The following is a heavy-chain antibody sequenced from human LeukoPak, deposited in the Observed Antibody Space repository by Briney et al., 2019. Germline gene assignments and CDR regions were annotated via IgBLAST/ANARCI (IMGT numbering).Heavy chain of an antibody. V-gene: IGHV3-30*02. Sequence: GGSLRLSCAASGFTFSSYGMHWVRQAPGKGLEWVAFIRYDGSNKYYADSVKGRFTISRDNSKNTLYLQMDSLRAEDTAVYYCAKDLTYYYDSSGDDAFDIWGQGTMVTVSS. CDR2: IRYDGSNK. CDR3: AKDLTYYYDSSGDDAFDI. D-gene: IGHD3-22*01. J-gene: IGHJ3*02. CDR1: GFTFSSYG.